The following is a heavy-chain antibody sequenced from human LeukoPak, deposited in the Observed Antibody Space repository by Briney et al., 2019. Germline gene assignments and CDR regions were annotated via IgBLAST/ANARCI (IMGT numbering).Heavy chain of an antibody. CDR2: IWYDGSNK. Sequence: GGSLRLSCAASGFTFSSYGMHWVRQAPGKGLEWVAVIWYDGSNKYYADSVKGRFTISRDNSKNTLYLQMNSLRAEDTAVYYCARTYSSSWYFDYYYYYGMDVWGQGTTVTVSS. V-gene: IGHV3-33*01. CDR1: GFTFSSYG. D-gene: IGHD6-13*01. CDR3: ARTYSSSWYFDYYYYYGMDV. J-gene: IGHJ6*02.